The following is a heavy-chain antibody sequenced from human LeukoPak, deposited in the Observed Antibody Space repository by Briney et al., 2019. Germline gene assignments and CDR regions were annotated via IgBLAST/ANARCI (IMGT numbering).Heavy chain of an antibody. J-gene: IGHJ4*02. CDR2: ISSSGSST. V-gene: IGHV3-11*05. Sequence: PGGPPRPSFATAGLTFRDFYMSWIRPAPGKGLEWISYISSSGSSTNYAHSVKGRFPISRDNAKNSLYLQMNSLRAEDTAVYYCARDLIHRSGEANYWGRGARVTVSS. CDR1: GLTFRDFY. CDR3: ARDLIHRSGEANY. D-gene: IGHD3-22*01.